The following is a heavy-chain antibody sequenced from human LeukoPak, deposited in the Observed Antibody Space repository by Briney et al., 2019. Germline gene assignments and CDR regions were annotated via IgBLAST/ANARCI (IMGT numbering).Heavy chain of an antibody. CDR3: VRTYHSYRFDY. D-gene: IGHD5-18*01. J-gene: IGHJ4*02. V-gene: IGHV6-1*01. CDR1: GDSISSDSAA. CDR2: TYYRSKWYN. Sequence: SQTLSLTCAISGDSISSDSAAWNWIRQFPSRGLEWLVRTYYRSKWYNDYAVSVKSRITINPDTSKDQFSLQLNSVTPEDTAVYFCVRTYHSYRFDYWAREPWSPSPQ.